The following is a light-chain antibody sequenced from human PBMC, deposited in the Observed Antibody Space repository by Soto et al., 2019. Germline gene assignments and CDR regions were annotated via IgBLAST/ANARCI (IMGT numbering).Light chain of an antibody. J-gene: IGLJ2*01. CDR2: STT. CDR3: LLYYGDAVV. V-gene: IGLV7-43*01. CDR1: TGTVARGYY. Sequence: QAVVTQEPSLTVSPGGTVTLTCASSTGTVARGYYPTWFQQNPGQPPRALIYSTTYKHSWTPARFSGSLLGGKAALTLSPVQPEDEAEYYCLLYYGDAVVFGGGTKVTVL.